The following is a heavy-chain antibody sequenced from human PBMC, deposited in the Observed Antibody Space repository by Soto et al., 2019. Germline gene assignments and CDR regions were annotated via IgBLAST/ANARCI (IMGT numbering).Heavy chain of an antibody. CDR2: INAGNGNT. CDR1: GYTFTSYA. V-gene: IGHV1-3*01. Sequence: GASVKVSCKASGYTFTSYAMHWVRQAPGQRLEWMGWINAGNGNTKYSQKFQGRVTITRDTSASTAYMELSSLRSEDTAVYYCARVVPAAITNKNWFDPWGQGTLVTVSS. D-gene: IGHD2-2*02. CDR3: ARVVPAAITNKNWFDP. J-gene: IGHJ5*02.